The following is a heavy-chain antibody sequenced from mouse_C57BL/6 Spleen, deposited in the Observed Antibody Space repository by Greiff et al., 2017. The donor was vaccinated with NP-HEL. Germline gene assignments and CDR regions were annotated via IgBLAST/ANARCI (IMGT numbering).Heavy chain of an antibody. CDR1: GYAFSSSW. J-gene: IGHJ2*01. CDR2: IYPGDGDT. Sequence: QVHVKQSGPELVKPGASVKISCKASGYAFSSSWMNWVKQRPGKGLEWIGRIYPGDGDTNYNGKFKGKATLTADKSSSTAYMQLSSLTSEDSAVYFCARARGYYDYFDYWGQGTTLTVSS. V-gene: IGHV1-82*01. D-gene: IGHD2-3*01. CDR3: ARARGYYDYFDY.